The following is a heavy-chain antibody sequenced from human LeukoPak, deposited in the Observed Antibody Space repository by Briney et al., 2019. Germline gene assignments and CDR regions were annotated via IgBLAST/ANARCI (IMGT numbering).Heavy chain of an antibody. V-gene: IGHV3-48*04. CDR2: ISSSSSTI. J-gene: IGHJ4*02. Sequence: GGSLRLSCAASGFTFSSYSMNWVRQAPGKGLEWVSYISSSSSTIYYADSVKGRFTISRDNAKNSLYLQMNSLRAEDTAVYYCARVRGTVTSSYFDYWGQGTLVTVSS. CDR3: ARVRGTVTSSYFDY. CDR1: GFTFSSYS. D-gene: IGHD4-17*01.